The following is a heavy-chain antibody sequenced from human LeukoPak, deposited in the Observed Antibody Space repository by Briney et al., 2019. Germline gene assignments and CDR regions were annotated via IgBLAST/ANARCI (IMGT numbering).Heavy chain of an antibody. D-gene: IGHD3-10*01. J-gene: IGHJ4*02. CDR2: IYYSGST. CDR1: GGSISNYY. V-gene: IGHV4-59*01. CDR3: ARLGPGTYFDY. Sequence: SSETLSLTCAVSGGSISNYYWSWIRQPPGKGLEWIGYIYYSGSTNYNPSLKSRVTISVDTSKNQFSLKLSSVTAADTAVYYCARLGPGTYFDYWGQGTLVTVSS.